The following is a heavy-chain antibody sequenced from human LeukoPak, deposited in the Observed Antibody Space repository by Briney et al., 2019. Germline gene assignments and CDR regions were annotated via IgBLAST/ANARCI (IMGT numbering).Heavy chain of an antibody. CDR2: IGSSGSTI. V-gene: IGHV3-48*01. CDR3: AREVSPTTVTTAEDY. D-gene: IGHD4-17*01. Sequence: GGSLRLSCAASGFTFSSYSMNWVRQAPGKGLEWVSYIGSSGSTIYYADSVKGRFTISRDNAKNSLYLQMHILRAEDTAVYYCAREVSPTTVTTAEDYWGQGTLVTVSS. J-gene: IGHJ4*02. CDR1: GFTFSSYS.